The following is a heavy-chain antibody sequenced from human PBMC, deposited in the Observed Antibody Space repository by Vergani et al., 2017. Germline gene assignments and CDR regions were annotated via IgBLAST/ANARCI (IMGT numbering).Heavy chain of an antibody. CDR3: ARQTLRSAAAGTSDFDY. CDR1: GYSFTSYW. J-gene: IGHJ4*02. CDR2: IYPGDSDT. D-gene: IGHD6-13*01. V-gene: IGHV5-51*01. Sequence: EVQLVQSGAEVKKPGESLTISCKGSGYSFTSYWIGWVRQMPGKGLEWMGIIYPGDSDTRYSPSFQGQVTISADKSISTAYLQWSSLKASDTAMYYCARQTLRSAAAGTSDFDYWGQGTLVTVSS.